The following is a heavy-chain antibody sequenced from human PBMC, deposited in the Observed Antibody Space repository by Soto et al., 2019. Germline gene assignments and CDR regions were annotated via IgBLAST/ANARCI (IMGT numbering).Heavy chain of an antibody. V-gene: IGHV3-21*01. Sequence: EVELVESGGGLVKPGGSLRLSCAASGFTFSSYSMNWVRQAPGKGLEWVSSITSSSSYIYYADSVKGRFTISRDNAKNSLYLQMNSLRAEDTSVYYCASRHYGMDVWGQGTTVTVSS. J-gene: IGHJ6*02. CDR1: GFTFSSYS. CDR2: ITSSSSYI. CDR3: ASRHYGMDV.